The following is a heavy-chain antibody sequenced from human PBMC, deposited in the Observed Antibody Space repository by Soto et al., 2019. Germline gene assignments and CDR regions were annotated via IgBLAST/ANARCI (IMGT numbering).Heavy chain of an antibody. V-gene: IGHV4-59*11. CDR2: IYYSGST. CDR3: ARNYGHAFDI. CDR1: GSSIRSHY. D-gene: IGHD1-7*01. J-gene: IGHJ3*02. Sequence: SETLSLTCTASGSSIRSHYWSWLRQPPGKGLEWIGYIYYSGSTNYNPSLKSRVTISVDTSKNQFSLKLSSVTAADTAVYYCARNYGHAFDIWGQGTMVTVSS.